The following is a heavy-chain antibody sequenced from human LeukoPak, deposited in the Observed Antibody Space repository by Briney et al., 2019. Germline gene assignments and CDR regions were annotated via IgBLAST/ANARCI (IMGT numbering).Heavy chain of an antibody. J-gene: IGHJ4*02. CDR1: GGSISSFY. CDR2: IFYTGST. D-gene: IGHD3-10*01. V-gene: IGHV4-59*01. Sequence: SETLSLTCTVSGGSISSFYWSWIRQPPGKGLEWIGYIFYTGSTNYNPSLKSRVTISVDTSKNQFSLKLSSVTAADTAVYYCARGTGSGSYFHAWGQGTLVTVSS. CDR3: ARGTGSGSYFHA.